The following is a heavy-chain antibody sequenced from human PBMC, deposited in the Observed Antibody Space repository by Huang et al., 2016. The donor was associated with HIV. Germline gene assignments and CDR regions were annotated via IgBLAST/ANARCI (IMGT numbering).Heavy chain of an antibody. Sequence: QVQLQQWGAGLLKPSETPSLTCAVYGGSFSGYYWTWIRQPPGKGLAWIGGINHSGSTNYKAPLKSRVRISVDTSKKQFSLKLKSVTAADTAVYYCARGPAPDYWGQGTLVTVSS. CDR3: ARGPAPDY. J-gene: IGHJ4*02. CDR2: INHSGST. D-gene: IGHD6-25*01. CDR1: GGSFSGYY. V-gene: IGHV4-34*02.